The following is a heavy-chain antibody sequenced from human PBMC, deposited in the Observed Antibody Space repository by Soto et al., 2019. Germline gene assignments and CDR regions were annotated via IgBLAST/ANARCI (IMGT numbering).Heavy chain of an antibody. V-gene: IGHV3-33*01. D-gene: IGHD3-22*01. J-gene: IGHJ3*02. Sequence: GESLKISCAASGFTFSSYGMHWVRQAPGKGLEWVAVIWYDGSNKYYADSVKGRFTISRDNSENTLYLQMNSLRAEDTAVYYCARENRYYYDSSGPDAFDIWGQGTMVTVSS. CDR3: ARENRYYYDSSGPDAFDI. CDR1: GFTFSSYG. CDR2: IWYDGSNK.